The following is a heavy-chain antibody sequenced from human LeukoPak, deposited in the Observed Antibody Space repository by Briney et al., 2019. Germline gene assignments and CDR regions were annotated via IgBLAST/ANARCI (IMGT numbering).Heavy chain of an antibody. J-gene: IGHJ6*03. CDR1: GGTFSSYA. CDR3: ARGGGSSSSLRYYYYYYMDV. CDR2: IIPIFGTA. Sequence: ASVKVSCKASGGTFSSYAISWVRQAPGQGLEWMGGIIPIFGTANYAQKFQGRVTITADKSTSTAYMELSSLRSEDTAVYYCARGGGSSSSLRYYYYYYMDVWGKGTTVTVSS. D-gene: IGHD6-6*01. V-gene: IGHV1-69*06.